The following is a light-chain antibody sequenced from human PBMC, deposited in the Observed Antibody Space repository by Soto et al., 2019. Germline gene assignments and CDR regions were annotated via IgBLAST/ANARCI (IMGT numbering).Light chain of an antibody. J-gene: IGKJ2*01. CDR1: QSLLCSSNNKNC. CDR2: WAS. V-gene: IGKV4-1*01. CDR3: QQYYTLPYT. Sequence: DIVMTQSPDSLALSLGESATINCRSSQSLLCSSNNKNCLAWYQQKPGQPPKLLIYWASTRESGVPDRFSGGGSGTDFALTISSLQAEDVAVYFCQQYYTLPYTFGQGTQPEIK.